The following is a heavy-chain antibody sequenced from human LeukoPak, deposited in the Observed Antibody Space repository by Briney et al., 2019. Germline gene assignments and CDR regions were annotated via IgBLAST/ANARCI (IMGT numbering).Heavy chain of an antibody. CDR3: ARAPRGILFDY. D-gene: IGHD3-16*01. CDR2: IKQDGSER. CDR1: GFTFSSYW. J-gene: IGHJ4*02. V-gene: IGHV3-7*01. Sequence: PGGSLRLSCAASGFTFSSYWMSWVRQAPGKGLEWVANIKQDGSERYYVDSVKGRFTISRDNAKNSLYLQMNSLRAEDTAAYYCARAPRGILFDYWGQGTLVTVSS.